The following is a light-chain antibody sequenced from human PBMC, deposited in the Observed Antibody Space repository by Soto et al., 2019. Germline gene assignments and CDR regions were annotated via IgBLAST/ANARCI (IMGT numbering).Light chain of an antibody. CDR3: AAWDDSLNGWV. CDR1: SSNIGSNT. CDR2: SNN. J-gene: IGLJ3*02. V-gene: IGLV1-44*01. Sequence: QSVLTQPPSASGTPGQRVTISCSGSSSNIGSNTVNWYQQLPGTAPKLLIYSNNQRPSGVPDRFSGSESGTSGSLAISGLQSGDEADYYCAAWDDSLNGWVFGGGTKLTVL.